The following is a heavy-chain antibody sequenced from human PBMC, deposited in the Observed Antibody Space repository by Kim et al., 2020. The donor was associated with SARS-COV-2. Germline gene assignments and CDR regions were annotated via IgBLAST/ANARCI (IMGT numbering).Heavy chain of an antibody. Sequence: SSYIYYADSVKGRFTISRDNAKNSLYLQMNSLRAEDTAVYYCARETVLDVWGQGTTVTVSS. CDR2: SSYI. J-gene: IGHJ6*02. CDR3: ARETVLDV. V-gene: IGHV3-21*01. D-gene: IGHD1-20*01.